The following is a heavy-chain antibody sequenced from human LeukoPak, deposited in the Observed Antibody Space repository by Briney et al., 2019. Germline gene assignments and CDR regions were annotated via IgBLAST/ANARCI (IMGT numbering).Heavy chain of an antibody. CDR1: GFTVSSNY. CDR2: IYSGGST. V-gene: IGHV3-66*02. J-gene: IGHJ4*02. Sequence: PGGSLRLSCAASGFTVSSNYMSWVRQAPGKGLEWVSVIYSGGSTYYADSVKGRFTISRDNSKNTLYLQMNSLRAGDTAVYYCARDLSCSGGSCYGGEGLDYWGQGTLVTVSS. D-gene: IGHD2-15*01. CDR3: ARDLSCSGGSCYGGEGLDY.